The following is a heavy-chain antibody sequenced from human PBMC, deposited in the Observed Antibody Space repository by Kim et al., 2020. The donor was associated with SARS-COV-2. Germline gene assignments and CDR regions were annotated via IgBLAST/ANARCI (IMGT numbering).Heavy chain of an antibody. D-gene: IGHD2-15*01. J-gene: IGHJ4*02. CDR3: AREYCSGGSCYVDY. Sequence: ADSVKGRFTISRQNAKNTLYLQMNSRRAEDTAVYYCAREYCSGGSCYVDYWGQGTLVTVSS. V-gene: IGHV3-53*04.